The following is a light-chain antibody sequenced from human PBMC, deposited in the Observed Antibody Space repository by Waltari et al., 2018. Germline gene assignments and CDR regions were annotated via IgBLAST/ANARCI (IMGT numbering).Light chain of an antibody. CDR3: QQYYSTPDT. V-gene: IGKV4-1*01. CDR2: WAS. CDR1: QSVLYNSNNKNY. Sequence: DIVMTQSPDSLAVSLGERATINCKSSQSVLYNSNNKNYLAWYQHKPGQPPKLLMYWASTRESGVPDRFSGSGSGTDFTLTISSLQAEDVAVYYCQQYYSTPDTFGQGTKLEIK. J-gene: IGKJ2*01.